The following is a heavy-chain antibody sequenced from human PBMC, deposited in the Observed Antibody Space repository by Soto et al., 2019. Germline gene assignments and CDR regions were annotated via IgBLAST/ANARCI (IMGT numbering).Heavy chain of an antibody. J-gene: IGHJ4*02. D-gene: IGHD3-22*01. CDR2: IIPIFGTA. Sequence: SVKVSCKASGGTFSSYAISWVRQAPGQGLEWMGGIIPIFGTANYAQKFQGRVTITADKSTSTAYMELSSLRSEDTAVYYCARGVKPEYYYDSSGYYPLDYWGQGTLVTVSS. V-gene: IGHV1-69*06. CDR3: ARGVKPEYYYDSSGYYPLDY. CDR1: GGTFSSYA.